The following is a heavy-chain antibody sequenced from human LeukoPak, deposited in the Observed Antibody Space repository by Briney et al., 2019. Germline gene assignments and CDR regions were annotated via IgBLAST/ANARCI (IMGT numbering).Heavy chain of an antibody. V-gene: IGHV3-33*01. J-gene: IGHJ4*02. CDR3: ARHTIYGSGSYLDY. Sequence: GRSLRLSCAASGFTFSSYGMHWVRQAPGKGLEWVAVIWYDGSNKYYADSVKGRFTISRDNSKNTLYLQMNSLGAEDTAVYYCARHTIYGSGSYLDYWGQGTLVTVSS. D-gene: IGHD3-10*01. CDR1: GFTFSSYG. CDR2: IWYDGSNK.